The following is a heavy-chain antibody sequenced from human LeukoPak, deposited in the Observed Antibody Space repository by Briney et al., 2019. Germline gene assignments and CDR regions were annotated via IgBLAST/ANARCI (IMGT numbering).Heavy chain of an antibody. J-gene: IGHJ4*02. CDR1: GFTFSNAW. Sequence: PGGSLRLSCAASGFTFSNAWMSWVRQAPGKGLEWVGRIKSKTDGGTTDYAAPVKGRFTIPRDDSKNTLYLQMNSLKTEDTAVYYCTTAPVVAATFYFDYWGQGTLVTVSS. CDR2: IKSKTDGGTT. V-gene: IGHV3-15*01. D-gene: IGHD2-15*01. CDR3: TTAPVVAATFYFDY.